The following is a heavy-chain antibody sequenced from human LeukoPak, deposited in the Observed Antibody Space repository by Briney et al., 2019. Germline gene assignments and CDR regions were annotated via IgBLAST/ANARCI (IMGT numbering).Heavy chain of an antibody. J-gene: IGHJ4*02. CDR2: ISAYNGNT. V-gene: IGHV1-18*01. D-gene: IGHD2-2*01. CDR3: ARRYCSSTSCLNYFDY. CDR1: GYTFTSYG. Sequence: ASVKVSCKASGYTFTSYGISWVRQAPRQGLEWMGWISAYNGNTNYAQKLQGRVTMTRDTSTSTVYMELSSLRSEDTAVYYCARRYCSSTSCLNYFDYWGQGTLVTVSS.